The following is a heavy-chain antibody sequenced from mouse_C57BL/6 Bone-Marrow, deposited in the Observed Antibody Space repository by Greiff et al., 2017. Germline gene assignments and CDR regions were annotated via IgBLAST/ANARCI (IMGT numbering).Heavy chain of an antibody. V-gene: IGHV14-4*01. Sequence: VQLQQSGAELVRPGASVKLSCTASGFNIKDDYMHWVKQRPEQGLEWIGWIDPENGDTEYASKFQGKATITADTSSHTAYLQLSSLTSEDTAVYYCTTDDGYVSWFAYWGQGTLVTVSA. CDR1: GFNIKDDY. CDR3: TTDDGYVSWFAY. CDR2: IDPENGDT. J-gene: IGHJ3*01. D-gene: IGHD2-3*01.